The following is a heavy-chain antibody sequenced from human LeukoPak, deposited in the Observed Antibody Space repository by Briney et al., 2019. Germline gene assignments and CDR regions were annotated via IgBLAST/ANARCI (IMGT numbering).Heavy chain of an antibody. D-gene: IGHD2-2*01. CDR3: VKDDGWVQYAN. CDR1: GFIFSHHG. J-gene: IGHJ4*02. Sequence: GGSLRLSCATSGFIFSHHGMNWVRQAPGKGLEWVSGIRADAVTTYYAGSVKGRFIISRDNSKNTVYLQMNSLSAEDAAVYYCVKDDGWVQYANWGQGTLVTVSS. CDR2: IRADAVTT. V-gene: IGHV3-23*01.